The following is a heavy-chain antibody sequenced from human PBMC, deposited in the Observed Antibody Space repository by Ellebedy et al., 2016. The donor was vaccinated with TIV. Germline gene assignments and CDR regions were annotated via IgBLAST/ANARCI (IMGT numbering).Heavy chain of an antibody. Sequence: GESLKISCAASGFTFSDYSIHWVRQAPGKGPEWISYIISGSDIISYADSVKGRFTISRDNAQNSLYLQMNSLRAEDTAVYYCVRDLLWAFAMWGQGTMVTVSS. CDR2: IISGSDII. V-gene: IGHV3-48*04. CDR1: GFTFSDYS. D-gene: IGHD3-16*01. J-gene: IGHJ3*02. CDR3: VRDLLWAFAM.